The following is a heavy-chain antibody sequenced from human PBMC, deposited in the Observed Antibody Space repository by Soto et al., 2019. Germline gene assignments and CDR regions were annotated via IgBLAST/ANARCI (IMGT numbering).Heavy chain of an antibody. Sequence: QVQLVQSGAEVKKPGASVKVSCKASGYTFTSYFIHWVRQAPGQGLEWMGIINPSGGSKGYAQKFQGRVTMARDTSTSTVYMELSGLRSEDTAVYYCARRSCSDANCYSNWLDPWGQGTLVTVSS. CDR1: GYTFTSYF. J-gene: IGHJ5*02. CDR3: ARRSCSDANCYSNWLDP. CDR2: INPSGGSK. V-gene: IGHV1-46*01. D-gene: IGHD2-15*01.